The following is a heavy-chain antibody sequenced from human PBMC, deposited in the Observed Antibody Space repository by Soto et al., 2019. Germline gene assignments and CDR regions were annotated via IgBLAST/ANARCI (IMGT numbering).Heavy chain of an antibody. Sequence: PGGSLRLSCAASGFSFSYYAMHWVQKAQGKGLEWVALISYDGSNKFYADSVKGRFTISRDNSKNTLYLQMNGLRTEDTAVYYCAKTGRDYGDSPNDYWGQGTLVTVSS. CDR3: AKTGRDYGDSPNDY. J-gene: IGHJ4*02. D-gene: IGHD4-17*01. V-gene: IGHV3-30*18. CDR1: GFSFSYYA. CDR2: ISYDGSNK.